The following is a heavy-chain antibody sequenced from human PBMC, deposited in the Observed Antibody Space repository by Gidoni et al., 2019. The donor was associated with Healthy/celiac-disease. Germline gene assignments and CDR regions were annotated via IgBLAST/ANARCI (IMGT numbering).Heavy chain of an antibody. D-gene: IGHD6-13*01. CDR3: ARDGLGGGSSWDYIYYYYGMDV. J-gene: IGHJ6*02. Sequence: QVQLVQSGAEVKKPGSSVKVSCKASGGTFSSYAISWVRQAPGQGLEWMGGIIPIFGTGNYAQKFQGRVTITADESTSTAYMELSSLRSEDTAVYYCARDGLGGGSSWDYIYYYYGMDVWGQGTTVTVSS. CDR1: GGTFSSYA. CDR2: IIPIFGTG. V-gene: IGHV1-69*01.